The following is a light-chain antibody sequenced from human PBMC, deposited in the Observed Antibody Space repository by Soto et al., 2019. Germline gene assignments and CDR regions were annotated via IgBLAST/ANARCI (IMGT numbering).Light chain of an antibody. CDR1: QSVSYN. CDR2: GAS. V-gene: IGKV3-20*01. CDR3: QQYGSSPPRT. J-gene: IGKJ1*01. Sequence: EIVMTQSPATLSVSPGERVTLSCRASQSVSYNLAWYQQKPGQAPRLLIYGASTRATDVPDRFSGSGSGADFTLSISRLEPEDFAVYYCQQYGSSPPRTFGQGTKVDIK.